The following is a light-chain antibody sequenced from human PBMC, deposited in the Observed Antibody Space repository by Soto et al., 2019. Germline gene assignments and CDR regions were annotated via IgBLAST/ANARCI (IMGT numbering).Light chain of an antibody. CDR2: DAS. V-gene: IGKV3-15*01. J-gene: IGKJ5*01. CDR3: QQYHNWPPIT. CDR1: QSVSGN. Sequence: EIVMTQSPATLSASPGERATLSCRASQSVSGNLAWYQQKPGQAPRLLIYDASTRATGIPARFSGSGSGTEFTLTISSLQSEDFAVYYCQQYHNWPPITFGQGTRLEIK.